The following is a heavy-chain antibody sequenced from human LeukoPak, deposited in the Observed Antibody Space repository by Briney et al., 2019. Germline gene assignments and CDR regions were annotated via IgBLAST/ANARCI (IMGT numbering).Heavy chain of an antibody. J-gene: IGHJ4*02. Sequence: GASVKVSCKASGYTFTGYYMHWVRQAPGQGLEWMGWINPNSGGTNYAQKFQGRVTMTRDTSISTAYMELSRLRSDDTAVYYCATDIVVVPAAKQAGDYWGQGTLVTVSS. D-gene: IGHD2-2*01. CDR3: ATDIVVVPAAKQAGDY. CDR1: GYTFTGYY. CDR2: INPNSGGT. V-gene: IGHV1-2*02.